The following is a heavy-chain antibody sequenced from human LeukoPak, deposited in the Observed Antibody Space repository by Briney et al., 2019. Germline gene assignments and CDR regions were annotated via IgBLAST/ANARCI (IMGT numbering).Heavy chain of an antibody. CDR1: RFTFSSYA. J-gene: IGHJ4*02. D-gene: IGHD6-19*01. V-gene: IGHV3-23*01. Sequence: GGSLRLSCAASRFTFSSYAMNWVRQAPGKGLEWVSAISGSGGSTYYADSVKGRFTISRDNSKNTLYLQMNSLRAEDTAVYYCAKSDSSGWYSSDYWGQGTLVTVSS. CDR3: AKSDSSGWYSSDY. CDR2: ISGSGGST.